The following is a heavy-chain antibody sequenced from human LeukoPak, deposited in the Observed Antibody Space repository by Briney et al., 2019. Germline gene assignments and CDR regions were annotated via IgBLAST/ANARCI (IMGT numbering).Heavy chain of an antibody. CDR2: ISGSGGST. V-gene: IGHV3-23*01. J-gene: IGHJ4*02. D-gene: IGHD3-10*01. CDR3: AKAMVRGVISPSDVY. Sequence: QTGGSLRLSCAASGFTFSSYGMSWVRQAPGKGLEWVSAISGSGGSTYYADSVKGRFTISRDNSKNTLYLQMNSLRAEDTALYYCAKAMVRGVISPSDVYWGQGTLVTVSS. CDR1: GFTFSSYG.